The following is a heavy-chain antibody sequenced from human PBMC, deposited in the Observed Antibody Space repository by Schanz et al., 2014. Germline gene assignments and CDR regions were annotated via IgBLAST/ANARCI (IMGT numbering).Heavy chain of an antibody. CDR1: GGTFSTYT. D-gene: IGHD6-25*01. V-gene: IGHV1-69*02. J-gene: IGHJ5*02. CDR2: IIPILGIA. Sequence: QVQLVQSGAEVKKPGSSVKVSCKASGGTFSTYTISWVRQAPGQGLECMGRIIPILGIANYAQKFQGRVTITADKSTFTAYMDVSSLASEDTAVYYCARGQRRTIGRPFGPWGQGTLVTVSS. CDR3: ARGQRRTIGRPFGP.